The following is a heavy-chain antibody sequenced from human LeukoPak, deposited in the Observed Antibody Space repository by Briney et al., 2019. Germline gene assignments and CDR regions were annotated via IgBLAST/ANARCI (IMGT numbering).Heavy chain of an antibody. J-gene: IGHJ5*02. CDR3: ARRGYSYGYGGRNWFDP. CDR1: GGSFSGYY. CDR2: INHSGST. Sequence: SETLSLTCAVYGGSFSGYYWSWIHQPPGKGLEWIGEINHSGSTNYNPSLKSRVTISVDTSKNQFSLKLSSVTAADTAVYYCARRGYSYGYGGRNWFDPWGQGTLVTVSS. D-gene: IGHD5-18*01. V-gene: IGHV4-34*01.